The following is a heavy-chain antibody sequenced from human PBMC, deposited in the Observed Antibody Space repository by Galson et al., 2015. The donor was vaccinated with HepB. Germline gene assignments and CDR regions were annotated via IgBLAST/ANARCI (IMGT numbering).Heavy chain of an antibody. V-gene: IGHV1-46*01. CDR2: INPSGGST. D-gene: IGHD5-24*01. J-gene: IGHJ4*02. Sequence: SVKVSCKASGYTFTSYYMHWVRQAPGQGLEWMGIINPSGGSTSYAQKFQGRVTMTRDTSTSTVYMELSSLRSEDTAVYYCARDLRWLQPTPTYYFDYWGQGTLVTVSS. CDR3: ARDLRWLQPTPTYYFDY. CDR1: GYTFTSYY.